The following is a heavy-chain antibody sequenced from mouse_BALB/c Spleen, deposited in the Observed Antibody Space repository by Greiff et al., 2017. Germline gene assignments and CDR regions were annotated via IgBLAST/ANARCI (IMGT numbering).Heavy chain of an antibody. V-gene: IGHV14-4*02. Sequence: EVQLQQSGAELVRSGASVKLSCTASGFNIKDYYMHWVKQRPEQGLEWIGWIDPENGDTEYAPKFQGKATMTADTYSNTAYLQLSSLTSEDTAVYYCNAGYGNYVEAWFAYWGQGTLVTVSA. J-gene: IGHJ3*01. CDR3: NAGYGNYVEAWFAY. CDR1: GFNIKDYY. CDR2: IDPENGDT. D-gene: IGHD2-1*01.